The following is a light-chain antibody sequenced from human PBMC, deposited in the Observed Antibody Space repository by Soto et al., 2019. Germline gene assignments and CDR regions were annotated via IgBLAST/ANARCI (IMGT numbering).Light chain of an antibody. CDR1: SSNIGAGYD. J-gene: IGLJ3*02. Sequence: QSVLTQPPSVSGAPGQRVTISCTGSSSNIGAGYDVHWYQQIPGTAPKLLIYGNFKRPSGVPDRFSGSKPGTSASLAITGLQPEDEADYFCQSYDSSLGGGQVFGGGTKLTVL. CDR2: GNF. CDR3: QSYDSSLGGGQV. V-gene: IGLV1-40*01.